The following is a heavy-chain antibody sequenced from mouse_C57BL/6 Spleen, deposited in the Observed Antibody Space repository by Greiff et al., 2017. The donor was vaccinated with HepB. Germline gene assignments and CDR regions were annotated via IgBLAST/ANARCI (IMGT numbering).Heavy chain of an antibody. CDR3: VRDGGITTVVATSPDLAY. D-gene: IGHD1-1*01. CDR2: IRSKSSNYAT. V-gene: IGHV10-3*01. CDR1: GFTFNTYA. Sequence: EVKLMESGGGLVQPKGSLKLSCAASGFTFNTYAMHWVRQAPGKGLEWVARIRSKSSNYATYYADSVKDRFTISRDDSQSMLYLQMNNLKTEDTAMYFLVRDGGITTVVATSPDLAYWGQGTLVTVSA. J-gene: IGHJ3*01.